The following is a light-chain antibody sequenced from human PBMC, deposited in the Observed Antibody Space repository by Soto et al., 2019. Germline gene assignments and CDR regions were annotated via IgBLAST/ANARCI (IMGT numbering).Light chain of an antibody. CDR1: QSISSSY. Sequence: IVLTQSPGTLSLSPGERATLSCRASQSISSSYLAWYKQQPGQAPRLLIHDAAYRASGIPERFSGSGSGTAFSLSISRLEPDDFAVYYCQHRGSWPRSFGRGTKVDIK. J-gene: IGKJ1*01. CDR2: DAA. CDR3: QHRGSWPRS. V-gene: IGKV3D-20*02.